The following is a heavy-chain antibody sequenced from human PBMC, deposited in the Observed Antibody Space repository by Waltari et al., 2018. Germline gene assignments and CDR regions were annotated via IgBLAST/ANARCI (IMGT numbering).Heavy chain of an antibody. V-gene: IGHV4-4*07. J-gene: IGHJ3*02. CDR1: GGSISSYS. CDR2: IYTSGST. Sequence: QVQLQESGPGLVKPSEPLSLTCTVSGGSISSYSWSWIRQPAGKGLEWIARIYTSGSTNYNPSLKSRVTMSVDTSKNQFALKLSSVTAADTAVYYCARGYCSSTSCYTLAFDIWRQGTMVTVSS. D-gene: IGHD2-2*02. CDR3: ARGYCSSTSCYTLAFDI.